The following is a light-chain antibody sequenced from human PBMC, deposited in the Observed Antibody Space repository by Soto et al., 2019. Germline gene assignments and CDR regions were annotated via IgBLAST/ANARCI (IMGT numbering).Light chain of an antibody. Sequence: EIVLTQSPGTLSLSPGERASLSCRASQSISSNSLVWYQQKPGQAPRFVIYSAFNSATGIPDRFSGSGSGTDFTLTISRLKPEDFAVYFCQHYGTSPPYTFGQGTKLEI. CDR2: SAF. V-gene: IGKV3-20*01. CDR1: QSISSNS. J-gene: IGKJ2*01. CDR3: QHYGTSPPYT.